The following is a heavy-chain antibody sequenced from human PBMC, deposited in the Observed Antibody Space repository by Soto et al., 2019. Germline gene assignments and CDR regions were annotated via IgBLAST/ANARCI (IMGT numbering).Heavy chain of an antibody. Sequence: SETLSLTCTVSGGSMSRGDYYWSWIRQPPGKGLEWIGFIYHTGSTYYSPSLKNRVAISVDTSKNQFSLKLSSVTAEDTAVYFCARDQLYYYDSFGRPLYGLDIWGQGTMVTVSS. CDR2: IYHTGST. D-gene: IGHD3-22*01. CDR3: ARDQLYYYDSFGRPLYGLDI. V-gene: IGHV4-30-4*01. CDR1: GGSMSRGDYY. J-gene: IGHJ3*02.